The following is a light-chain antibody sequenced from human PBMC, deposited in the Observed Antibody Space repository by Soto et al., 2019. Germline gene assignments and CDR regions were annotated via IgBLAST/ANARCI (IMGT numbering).Light chain of an antibody. V-gene: IGKV3-15*01. J-gene: IGKJ5*01. CDR3: QQYRSWPRT. CDR1: QSVDIN. Sequence: EIVLTPSPATLSVSPVERVTLSCRASQSVDINLAWYQQKPGQAPRLLIYGASTRATDMSGTFSGRGSGTEFTLTISNVRPEDFAVYYCQQYRSWPRTFGQGTRLEIK. CDR2: GAS.